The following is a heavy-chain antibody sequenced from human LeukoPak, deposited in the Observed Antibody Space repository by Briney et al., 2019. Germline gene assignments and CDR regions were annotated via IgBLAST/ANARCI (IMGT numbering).Heavy chain of an antibody. J-gene: IGHJ4*02. V-gene: IGHV4-31*03. CDR2: IYYSGST. Sequence: PSETLPLTCTVSGGSISSGGYYWSWIRQHPGKGLEWIGYIYYSGSTYYNPSLKSRVTISVDTSKNQFSLKLSSVTAADTAVYYCARWIAAAGCFDYWGQGTLVTVSS. CDR3: ARWIAAAGCFDY. CDR1: GGSISSGGYY. D-gene: IGHD6-13*01.